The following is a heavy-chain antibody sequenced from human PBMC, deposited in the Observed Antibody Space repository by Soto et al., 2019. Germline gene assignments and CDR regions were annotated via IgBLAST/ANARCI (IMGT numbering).Heavy chain of an antibody. Sequence: EVQLVESGGGLVQPGGSLKLSCAASGFTFSGSGIHWVRQASGKGLEWVGRIRTKPNSYATAYAASVKGRITISRDDSKNTAYLQMNSLKTEDTAVYYGTNGLVGVTGYYGMDVWGQGTTVTVSS. D-gene: IGHD3-22*01. CDR3: TNGLVGVTGYYGMDV. J-gene: IGHJ6*02. CDR2: IRTKPNSYAT. CDR1: GFTFSGSG. V-gene: IGHV3-73*02.